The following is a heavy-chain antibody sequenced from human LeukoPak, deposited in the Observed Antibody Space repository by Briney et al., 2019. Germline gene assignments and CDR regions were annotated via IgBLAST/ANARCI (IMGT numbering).Heavy chain of an antibody. CDR1: GGSISSYY. CDR3: ARTLTPGNWFDP. J-gene: IGHJ5*02. CDR2: VYTSGNT. D-gene: IGHD3-9*01. V-gene: IGHV4-4*07. Sequence: SETLSLTCTVPGGSISSYYWSWIRQPAGKGLEWIGRVYTSGNTNYNPSLKSRVTMSVDTSKNQFSLKVTSVTAADTAVYYCARTLTPGNWFDPWGQGTLVTVSS.